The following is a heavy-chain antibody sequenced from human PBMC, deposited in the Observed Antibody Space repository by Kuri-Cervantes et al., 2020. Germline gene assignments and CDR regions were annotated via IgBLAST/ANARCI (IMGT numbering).Heavy chain of an antibody. CDR2: IKEDGSER. D-gene: IGHD4-11*01. J-gene: IGHJ4*02. CDR3: ARGVSFDL. V-gene: IGHV3-7*04. Sequence: GESLKISCAASGFTFSNYWMDWVRQAPGKGLEWVATIKEDGSERYYVDSVKGRFTISRDNAENSLYLQMNSLRVEDTAVYYCARGVSFDLWGQGTLVTVSS. CDR1: GFTFSNYW.